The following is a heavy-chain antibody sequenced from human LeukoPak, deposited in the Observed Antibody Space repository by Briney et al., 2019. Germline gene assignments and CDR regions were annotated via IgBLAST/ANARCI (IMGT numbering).Heavy chain of an antibody. V-gene: IGHV4-59*01. J-gene: IGHJ6*03. D-gene: IGHD6-13*01. Sequence: SETLSLTCTVSGGSISSYYWSWIRQPPGKGLEWIGYIYYSGSTNYNPSLKSRVTISVDTSKNQFSLKLSSVTAADTAVYYCARARNGYSSSWPSRRYYYYMDVWGKGTTVTISS. CDR2: IYYSGST. CDR1: GGSISSYY. CDR3: ARARNGYSSSWPSRRYYYYMDV.